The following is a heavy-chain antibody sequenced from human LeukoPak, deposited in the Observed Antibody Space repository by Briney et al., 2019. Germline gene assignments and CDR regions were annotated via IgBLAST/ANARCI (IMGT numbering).Heavy chain of an antibody. CDR3: AKDPFYDFWSGYYPRDY. D-gene: IGHD3-3*01. V-gene: IGHV3-23*01. CDR1: GFTFSSYA. CDR2: ISGSGGST. Sequence: GGSLRLSCAASGFTFSSYAMSWVRQAPGKGLEWVSAISGSGGSTYYADSVKGRFTTSRDNSKNTLYLQMNSLRAEDTAVYYCAKDPFYDFWSGYYPRDYWGQGTLVTVSS. J-gene: IGHJ4*02.